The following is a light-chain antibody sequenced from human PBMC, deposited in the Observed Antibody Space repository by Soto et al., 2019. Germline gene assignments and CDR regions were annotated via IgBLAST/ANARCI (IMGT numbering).Light chain of an antibody. CDR2: AAA. V-gene: IGKV1-17*01. J-gene: IGKJ2*01. CDR3: LQYYSYPYT. Sequence: DLQMTQSPPSLSASVGDRVTITCRASQGITTDFAWYQQKPGKAPKRLIYAAASLQSGVPSRFSGSGSGTEFTLTISSLQPEDFATYYCLQYYSYPYTFGQGTKLEIK. CDR1: QGITTD.